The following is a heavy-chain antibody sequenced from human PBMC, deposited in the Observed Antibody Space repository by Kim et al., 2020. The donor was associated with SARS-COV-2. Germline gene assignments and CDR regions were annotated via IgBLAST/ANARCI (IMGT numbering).Heavy chain of an antibody. V-gene: IGHV1-69*13. CDR1: GGTFSSYA. Sequence: SVKVSCKASGGTFSSYAISWVRQAPGQGLEWMGGIIPIFGTANYAQKFQGRVTITADESTSTAYMELSSLRSEDTAVYYCARTSYSWNVFGYYYYGMDVWGQGTTVTVSS. D-gene: IGHD1-1*01. J-gene: IGHJ6*02. CDR2: IIPIFGTA. CDR3: ARTSYSWNVFGYYYYGMDV.